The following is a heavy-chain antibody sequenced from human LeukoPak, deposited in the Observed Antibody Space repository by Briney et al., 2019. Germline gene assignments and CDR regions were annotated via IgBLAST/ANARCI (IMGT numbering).Heavy chain of an antibody. J-gene: IGHJ6*03. D-gene: IGHD6-13*01. CDR3: ARAFGSSSWDWVDYYYYYMDV. Sequence: ASVKVSCKASGYTFTGYYMRWVRQAPGQGLEWMGWINPNSGGTNYAQKFQGRVTMTRDTSISTAYMELSRLRSDDTAVYYCARAFGSSSWDWVDYYYYYMDVWGKGTTVTISS. V-gene: IGHV1-2*02. CDR1: GYTFTGYY. CDR2: INPNSGGT.